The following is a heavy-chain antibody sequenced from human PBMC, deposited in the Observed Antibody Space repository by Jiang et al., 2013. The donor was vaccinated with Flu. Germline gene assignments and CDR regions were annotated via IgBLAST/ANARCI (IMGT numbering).Heavy chain of an antibody. Sequence: TLSLTCTVSGGSISSYYWSWIRQPPGKGLEWIGYIYYSGSTNYNPSLKSRVTISVDTSKNQFSLKLSSVTAADTAVYYCARLVVTATHGFFDYWGQGTLVTVSS. D-gene: IGHD2-21*02. J-gene: IGHJ4*02. CDR2: IYYSGST. CDR1: GGSISSYY. V-gene: IGHV4-59*01. CDR3: ARLVVTATHGFFDY.